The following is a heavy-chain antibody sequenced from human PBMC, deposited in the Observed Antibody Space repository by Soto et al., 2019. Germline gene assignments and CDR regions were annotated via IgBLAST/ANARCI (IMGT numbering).Heavy chain of an antibody. V-gene: IGHV3-33*01. CDR1: GFTFSSYG. D-gene: IGHD3-3*01. CDR3: ARDPGGSDFWSGYSTLGYYGMDV. J-gene: IGHJ6*02. CDR2: IWYDGSNK. Sequence: PGGSLRLSCAASGFTFSSYGMHWVRQAPGKGLEWVAVIWYDGSNKYYADSVKGRFTISRDNSKNTLYLQMNSLRAEDTAAYYCARDPGGSDFWSGYSTLGYYGMDVWGQGTTVTVSS.